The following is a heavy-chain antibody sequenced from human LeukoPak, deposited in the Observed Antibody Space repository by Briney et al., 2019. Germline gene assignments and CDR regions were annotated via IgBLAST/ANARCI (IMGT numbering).Heavy chain of an antibody. J-gene: IGHJ6*02. CDR1: GYTFTSYG. Sequence: ASVKVSCKASGYTFTSYGISWVRQAPGQGLEWMGWISAYNGNTNYAQKLQGRVTMTTDTSTSTAYMELSSLRSEDTAVYYCASGGYYYGMDVWGQGTTVTVSS. CDR2: ISAYNGNT. CDR3: ASGGYYYGMDV. V-gene: IGHV1-18*01. D-gene: IGHD3-16*01.